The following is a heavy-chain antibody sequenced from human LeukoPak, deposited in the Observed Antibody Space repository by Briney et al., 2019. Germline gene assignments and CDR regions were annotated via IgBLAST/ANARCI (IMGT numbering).Heavy chain of an antibody. V-gene: IGHV1-2*02. CDR2: INPNSGGT. Sequence: VSVKVSCKASGYTFTGYYMHWVRQAPGQGLEWMGWINPNSGGTNYAQKFQGRVTMTRDTSISTAYMELSRLRSDDTAVYYCARDGAGSYYIRYNWFDPWGQGTLVTVSS. CDR1: GYTFTGYY. J-gene: IGHJ5*02. CDR3: ARDGAGSYYIRYNWFDP. D-gene: IGHD3-10*01.